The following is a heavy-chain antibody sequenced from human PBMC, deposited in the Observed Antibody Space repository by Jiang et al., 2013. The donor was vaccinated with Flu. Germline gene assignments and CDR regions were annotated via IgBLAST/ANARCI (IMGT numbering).Heavy chain of an antibody. Sequence: KASGYTFTSYGISWVRQAPGQGLEWMGWISAYNGNTNYAQKLQGRVTMTTDTSTSTAYMELRSLRSDDTAVYYCASAPTFCSGGSCHAYYYGMDVWGQGTTVTVSS. CDR1: GYTFTSYG. D-gene: IGHD2-15*01. CDR3: ASAPTFCSGGSCHAYYYGMDV. CDR2: ISAYNGNT. V-gene: IGHV1-18*01. J-gene: IGHJ6*02.